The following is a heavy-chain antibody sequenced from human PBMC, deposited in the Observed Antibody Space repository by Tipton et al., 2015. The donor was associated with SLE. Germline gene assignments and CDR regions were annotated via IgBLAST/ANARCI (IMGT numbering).Heavy chain of an antibody. Sequence: TLSLTCTVSAGSINISFWSWIRQPPGKGLEWIGSIYNSGSTNYNPSLKSRVTISVDTSKNQFSLKLSSVTAADTAVYYCARLPTGFPNWFDPWGQGTLVTVSS. J-gene: IGHJ5*02. V-gene: IGHV4-59*12. D-gene: IGHD4-17*01. CDR1: AGSINISF. CDR3: ARLPTGFPNWFDP. CDR2: IYNSGST.